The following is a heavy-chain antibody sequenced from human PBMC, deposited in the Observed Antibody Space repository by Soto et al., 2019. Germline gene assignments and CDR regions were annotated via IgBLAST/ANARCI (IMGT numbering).Heavy chain of an antibody. CDR2: ISYDGSNK. V-gene: IGHV3-30-3*01. D-gene: IGHD2-15*01. Sequence: QVQLVESGGGVVQPGRSLRLSCAASGFTFSSYDMHWVRQAPGKGLEWVAVISYDGSNKHYADSVQGRFTISRDNSKNTLYMQMNSLRAEDTAVYYCAREYGIGGATFDIWGQGTMVTVSS. CDR3: AREYGIGGATFDI. CDR1: GFTFSSYD. J-gene: IGHJ3*02.